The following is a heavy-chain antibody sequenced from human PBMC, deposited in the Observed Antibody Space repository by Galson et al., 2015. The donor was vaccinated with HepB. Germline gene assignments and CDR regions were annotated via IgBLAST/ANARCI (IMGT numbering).Heavy chain of an antibody. CDR1: GFTFSSYA. CDR2: ISYDGSKQ. Sequence: SLRLSCAASGFTFSSYAINWVRQAPGKGLEWVALISYDGSKQYYAESVKGRFPISRDNSKSTVYLLMNSLRPEDTAVYYCATWGPKAAEYWGRGTLVTVSS. J-gene: IGHJ4*02. V-gene: IGHV3-30*04. CDR3: ATWGPKAAEY. D-gene: IGHD3-16*01.